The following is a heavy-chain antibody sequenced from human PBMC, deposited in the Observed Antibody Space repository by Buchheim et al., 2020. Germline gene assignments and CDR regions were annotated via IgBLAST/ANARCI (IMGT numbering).Heavy chain of an antibody. CDR3: AKNAKKYDFWSGSHMDV. Sequence: QVQLVESGGGVVQPGRSLRLSCAASGFTFSSYGMHWVRQAPGKGLEWVAVISYDGSNKYYADSVKGRFTISRDNSKNTLYLQMNSLRAEDTAVYYCAKNAKKYDFWSGSHMDVWGKGTT. D-gene: IGHD3-3*01. V-gene: IGHV3-30*18. CDR2: ISYDGSNK. J-gene: IGHJ6*03. CDR1: GFTFSSYG.